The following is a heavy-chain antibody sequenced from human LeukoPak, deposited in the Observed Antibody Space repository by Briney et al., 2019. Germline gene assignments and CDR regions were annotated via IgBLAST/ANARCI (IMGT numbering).Heavy chain of an antibody. CDR1: GGSISTYY. J-gene: IGHJ4*02. CDR3: ARGASGWYGYYFDY. D-gene: IGHD6-19*01. V-gene: IGHV4-4*07. CDR2: IYTSGST. Sequence: SETLSLTCTVSGGSISTYYWTWIRQPAGKGLEWIGRIYTSGSTNYNPSLKSRVTMSVDTSKNQFSPKLSSVTAADTAVYYCARGASGWYGYYFDYWGQGTLVTVSS.